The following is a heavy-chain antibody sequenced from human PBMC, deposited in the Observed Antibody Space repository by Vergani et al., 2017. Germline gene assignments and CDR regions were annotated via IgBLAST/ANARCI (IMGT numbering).Heavy chain of an antibody. CDR2: ISASGAPT. Sequence: LESGGDLVQSGGSLRLSCTASGFILSTYAMSWVQQASGKGLVWVSGISASGAPTYYADSVKGRVTISRDNSKNTLYLQMNSLRVEDTAVYYCARAYGRYDWFDYWGQRTLVTVSS. CDR3: ARAYGRYDWFDY. V-gene: IGHV3-23*01. D-gene: IGHD1-20*01. CDR1: GFILSTYA. J-gene: IGHJ4*01.